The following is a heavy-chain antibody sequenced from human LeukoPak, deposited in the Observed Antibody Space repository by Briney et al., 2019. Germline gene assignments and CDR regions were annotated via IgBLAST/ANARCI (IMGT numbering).Heavy chain of an antibody. J-gene: IGHJ6*02. D-gene: IGHD2-15*01. CDR1: GFTFSSYA. CDR3: AKRYCSGGSCYQFYYYYGMDV. V-gene: IGHV3-23*01. Sequence: GGSLRLSCAPSGFTFSSYAMSWVRQAPGKGLEWVSAISGSGGSTYYADSVKGRFTISRDNSKNTLYLQMNSLRAEDTAVYYCAKRYCSGGSCYQFYYYYGMDVWGQGTTVTVSS. CDR2: ISGSGGST.